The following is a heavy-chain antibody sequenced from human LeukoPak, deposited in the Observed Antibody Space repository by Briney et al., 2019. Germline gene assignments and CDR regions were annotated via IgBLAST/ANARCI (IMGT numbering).Heavy chain of an antibody. V-gene: IGHV4-39*02. CDR2: IYYSGST. CDR1: GGSISSNSYY. D-gene: IGHD3-10*01. J-gene: IGHJ5*02. Sequence: SETLSLTCTVSGGSISSNSYYWVWIRQSPGKGLEWIGSIYYSGSTNYKPSLNSRLTISVDTSKNHFSLKLSSVTAADTAVYYCARNRYYYGSRNYGVPTWFDPWGQGTLVTVSS. CDR3: ARNRYYYGSRNYGVPTWFDP.